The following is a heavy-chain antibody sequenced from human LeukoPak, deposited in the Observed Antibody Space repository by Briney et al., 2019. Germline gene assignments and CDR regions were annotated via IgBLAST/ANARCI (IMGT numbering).Heavy chain of an antibody. D-gene: IGHD6-19*01. Sequence: SVKVSCKASRYTFTSYGISWVRQAPGQGLEWMGWISAYNGSTNYAQKLQGRVTMNTDTSTSTAYMELRRLRSDDPGVYYCARDPRRQWLDPYYFDYWGQGTLVTVSS. CDR3: ARDPRRQWLDPYYFDY. V-gene: IGHV1-18*01. J-gene: IGHJ4*02. CDR2: ISAYNGST. CDR1: RYTFTSYG.